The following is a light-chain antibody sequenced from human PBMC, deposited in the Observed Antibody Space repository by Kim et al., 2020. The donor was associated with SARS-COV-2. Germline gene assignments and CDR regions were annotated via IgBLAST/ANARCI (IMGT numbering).Light chain of an antibody. CDR3: SSYTSSSTWM. J-gene: IGLJ3*02. Sequence: GQSITISCTGTSSDVGGYNYVSWYQHHPGKAPKLMIYDVSRRPSGVSYRFSGSKSGITASLTISGLQAEDEADYYCSSYTSSSTWMFGGGTQLTVL. V-gene: IGLV2-14*03. CDR2: DVS. CDR1: SSDVGGYNY.